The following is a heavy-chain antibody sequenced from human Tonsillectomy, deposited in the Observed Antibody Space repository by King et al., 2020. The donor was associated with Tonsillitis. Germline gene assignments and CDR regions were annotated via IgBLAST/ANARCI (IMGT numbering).Heavy chain of an antibody. CDR2: IYHSGST. V-gene: IGHV4-30-2*01. CDR3: ARSQSRYCTIGVCYTGVWFDP. J-gene: IGHJ5*02. D-gene: IGHD2-8*01. Sequence: QLQESGSGLVKPSQTLSLTCAVSGCSISSGGYYWSWIRQPPGKGLEWIGYIYHSGSTYYNPSLKSRVTISVDRSKNQFSLKLSSVTAADTAVYYCARSQSRYCTIGVCYTGVWFDPWGQGTRVTVSS. CDR1: GCSISSGGYY.